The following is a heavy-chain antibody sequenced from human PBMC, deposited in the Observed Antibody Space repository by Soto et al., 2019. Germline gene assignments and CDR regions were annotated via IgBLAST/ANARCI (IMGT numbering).Heavy chain of an antibody. CDR2: ISYDGSNR. CDR3: ARNSLDYGDYPYNWFDP. V-gene: IGHV3-30-3*01. D-gene: IGHD4-17*01. CDR1: GFTFSSYA. J-gene: IGHJ5*02. Sequence: QVQLVESGGGVVQPGRSLRLSCAASGFTFSSYAMHWVRQAPGKGLEWVAVISYDGSNRYYADSVKGRFTISRDNSKNTLYLQMSSLRAEDTAVYYCARNSLDYGDYPYNWFDPWGQGTLVTVSS.